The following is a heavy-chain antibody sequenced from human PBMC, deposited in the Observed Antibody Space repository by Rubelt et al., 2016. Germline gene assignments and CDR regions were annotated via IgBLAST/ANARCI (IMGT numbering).Heavy chain of an antibody. CDR2: IYSDDNT. D-gene: IGHD2-21*02. Sequence: EVQLLESGGGLVQPGGSLRLSCAASGFTFSTYAMSWVRQAPGEGMEWVSAIYSDDNTYYADSVKGRFTITRDSSRNKLYLQMNSLRPEETAIYYCVKDKTPGDGFWVFDDWGQGTLVTVSS. J-gene: IGHJ4*02. CDR1: GFTFSTYA. V-gene: IGHV3-23*01. CDR3: VKDKTPGDGFWVFDD.